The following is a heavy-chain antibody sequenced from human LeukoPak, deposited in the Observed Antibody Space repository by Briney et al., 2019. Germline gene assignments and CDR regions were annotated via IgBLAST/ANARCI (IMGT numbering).Heavy chain of an antibody. CDR1: GYTFTGYY. D-gene: IGHD6-6*01. CDR2: INHNSGGT. Sequence: ASVKVSCKASGYTFTGYYMHWVRQAPGQGLEWMGWINHNSGGTNYAQKFQGRVTMTRDTSISTAYMELSRLRSDGTAVYYCAREEAARTFDYWGQGTLVTVSS. V-gene: IGHV1-2*02. J-gene: IGHJ4*02. CDR3: AREEAARTFDY.